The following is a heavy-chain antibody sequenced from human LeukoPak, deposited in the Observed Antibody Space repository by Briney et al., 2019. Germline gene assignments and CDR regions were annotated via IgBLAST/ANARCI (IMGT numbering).Heavy chain of an antibody. D-gene: IGHD2-21*02. CDR3: ARAPYCGGDCYADY. J-gene: IGHJ4*02. CDR2: INHSGST. CDR1: GGSFSGYY. Sequence: SETLSLTCAVYGGSFSGYYWSWIRQPPGKGLEWIGEINHSGSTNYNPSLKSRVTISVDTSKNQFSLKLSSVTAADTAVYYCARAPYCGGDCYADYWGQGTLVTVSS. V-gene: IGHV4-34*01.